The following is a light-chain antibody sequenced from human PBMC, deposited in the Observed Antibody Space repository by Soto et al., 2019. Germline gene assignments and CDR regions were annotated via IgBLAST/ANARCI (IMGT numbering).Light chain of an antibody. CDR3: QQYDFSPST. Sequence: ENVLTQSPYKMSLSPGERATLSCRASQGIGSNHLAWYQQRPSNAPNLLMVLATDRATDIPDRFSGSSSGADFTLTISRLEPEDSAMYYCQQYDFSPSTFGQGTRVDIK. V-gene: IGKV3-20*01. CDR1: QGIGSNH. CDR2: LAT. J-gene: IGKJ1*01.